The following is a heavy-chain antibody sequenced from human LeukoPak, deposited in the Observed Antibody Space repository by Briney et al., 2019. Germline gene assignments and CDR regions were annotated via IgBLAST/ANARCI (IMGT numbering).Heavy chain of an antibody. CDR3: ATVYYDSSGFEY. Sequence: ASVKVSCKVSGYTLTELSMHWVRQAPGRGLEWMGGFDPEDGETIYAQKFQGRVTMTEDTSTDTAYMELSSLRSEDTAVYYCATVYYDSSGFEYWGQGTLVSVSS. CDR2: FDPEDGET. V-gene: IGHV1-24*01. CDR1: GYTLTELS. D-gene: IGHD3-22*01. J-gene: IGHJ4*02.